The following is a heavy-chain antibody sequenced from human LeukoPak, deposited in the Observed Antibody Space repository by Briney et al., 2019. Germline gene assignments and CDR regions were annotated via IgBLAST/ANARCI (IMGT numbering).Heavy chain of an antibody. CDR3: ARASAYSSSSGVNC. Sequence: SETLSLTCAVYGGSFGGYYWTWIRQPPGKGLEWIGEINDSGITNYIPSLKSRVTISVDTSEKQFHLKLSSVSAADTAVYYCARASAYSSSSGVNCWGQGTLVTVSS. D-gene: IGHD6-6*01. CDR2: INDSGIT. CDR1: GGSFGGYY. V-gene: IGHV4-34*01. J-gene: IGHJ4*02.